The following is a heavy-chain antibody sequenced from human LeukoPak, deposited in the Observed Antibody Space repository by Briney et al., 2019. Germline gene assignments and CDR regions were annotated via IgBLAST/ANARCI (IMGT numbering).Heavy chain of an antibody. Sequence: GASVKVSCKASGYTFTSYAMNWVRQAPGQGLEWMGWINTNTGNPTYAQGFTGRFVFSLDTSVSTAYLQISSLKAEDTAVYYCAREIQLWPYNWFDPWGQGTLVTVSS. J-gene: IGHJ5*02. D-gene: IGHD5-18*01. CDR1: GYTFTSYA. CDR2: INTNTGNP. V-gene: IGHV7-4-1*02. CDR3: AREIQLWPYNWFDP.